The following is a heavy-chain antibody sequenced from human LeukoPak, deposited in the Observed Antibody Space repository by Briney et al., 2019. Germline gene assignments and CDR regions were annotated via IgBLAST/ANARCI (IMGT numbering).Heavy chain of an antibody. CDR3: VKDVGGSYAFDY. Sequence: VGSLRLSCSASGFTYSRYAMPWVRQAPGQGLEYVSGINDNGGRTHYGDSVKGRFSISRDNSKNSLHLQMSTLRAEDTALYYCVKDVGGSYAFDYWGQGILVTVAS. D-gene: IGHD1-26*01. CDR1: GFTYSRYA. J-gene: IGHJ4*02. CDR2: INDNGGRT. V-gene: IGHV3-64D*09.